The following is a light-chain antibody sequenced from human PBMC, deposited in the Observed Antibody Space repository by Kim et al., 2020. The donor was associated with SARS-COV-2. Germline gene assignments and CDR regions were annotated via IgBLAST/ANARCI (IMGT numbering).Light chain of an antibody. CDR1: HSNIGSSY. J-gene: IGLJ3*02. CDR2: RSN. CDR3: AAWDGSLSALV. V-gene: IGLV1-47*01. Sequence: ELTQPPSASGTPGQRVSISCSGSHSNIGSSYVYWYQQFPGMAPKLLIYRSNQRPSGVPDRFSSSKSGTSASLAISGLRSEDEADYYCAAWDGSLSALVFGGGTQLTVL.